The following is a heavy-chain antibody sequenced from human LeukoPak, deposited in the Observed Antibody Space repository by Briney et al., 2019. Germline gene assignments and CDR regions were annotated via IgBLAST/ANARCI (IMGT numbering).Heavy chain of an antibody. J-gene: IGHJ4*02. V-gene: IGHV3-7*01. D-gene: IGHD4-17*01. CDR3: ASYYDYGDYAAGYFDY. Sequence: GGSLRLSCAASGFTFSSYWMSWVRQAPGKGLEWVANIKQDGSEKYYVDSVKGRFTISRDNAKNSLYLQMNSLRAEDTAVYYCASYYDYGDYAAGYFDYWGQGTLVTVSS. CDR2: IKQDGSEK. CDR1: GFTFSSYW.